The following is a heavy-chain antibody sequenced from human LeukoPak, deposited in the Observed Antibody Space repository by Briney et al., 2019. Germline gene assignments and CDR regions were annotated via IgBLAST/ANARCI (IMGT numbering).Heavy chain of an antibody. D-gene: IGHD2-2*01. V-gene: IGHV3-48*03. J-gene: IGHJ6*03. CDR2: VSSSGSTI. CDR1: GFTFSSYE. Sequence: GGSLRLSCAASGFTFSSYEMNWVRQAPGKGLEWVSYVSSSGSTIYYADSVKGRFTISRDNAKNSLYLQMNSLRVEDTAVYYCARDLTDCSSTSCFYYMDVWGKGTTVTVSS. CDR3: ARDLTDCSSTSCFYYMDV.